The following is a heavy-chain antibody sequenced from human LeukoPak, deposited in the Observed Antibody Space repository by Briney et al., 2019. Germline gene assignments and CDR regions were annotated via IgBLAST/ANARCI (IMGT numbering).Heavy chain of an antibody. J-gene: IGHJ6*02. V-gene: IGHV1-18*01. CDR1: GYTFTIYG. CDR3: ARVTYYYDSSGYSRLDYYYGMDV. CDR2: ISAYNGNT. D-gene: IGHD3-22*01. Sequence: GASVKVSCKASGYTFTIYGISWVRQAPGQGLEWMGWISAYNGNTNYAQKLQGRVTMTTDTSTSTAYMELRSLRSDDTAVYYCARVTYYYDSSGYSRLDYYYGMDVWGQGTTVTVSS.